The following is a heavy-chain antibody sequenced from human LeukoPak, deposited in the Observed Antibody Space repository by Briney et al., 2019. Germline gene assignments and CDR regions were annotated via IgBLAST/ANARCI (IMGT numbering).Heavy chain of an antibody. CDR2: ISWNSGRI. Sequence: GGSLRLSCAASGFTFDDYAMHWVRQAPGKGLVWVSGISWNSGRIGYADSVKGRFTISRDNAKNSLYLQMDGLRAEDTALYYCAKAIGPGMATSGTDYFQHWGQGTLVTVSS. V-gene: IGHV3-9*01. J-gene: IGHJ1*01. CDR1: GFTFDDYA. D-gene: IGHD6-13*01. CDR3: AKAIGPGMATSGTDYFQH.